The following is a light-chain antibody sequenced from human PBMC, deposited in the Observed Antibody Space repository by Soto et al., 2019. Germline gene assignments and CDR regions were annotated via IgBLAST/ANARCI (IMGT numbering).Light chain of an antibody. Sequence: EIVLTQSPPTLSLSPGERATLSSRASQSVSSYLAWDQQKPGQAPRLLIYDASNRATGVPARFSGSGSGTDFTLTISSLEPEDFAVYYCQQRSNLITFGQGTRLEIK. CDR1: QSVSSY. J-gene: IGKJ5*01. V-gene: IGKV3-11*01. CDR2: DAS. CDR3: QQRSNLIT.